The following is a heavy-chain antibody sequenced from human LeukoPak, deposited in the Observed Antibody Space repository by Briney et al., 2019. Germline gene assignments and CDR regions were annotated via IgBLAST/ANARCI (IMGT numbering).Heavy chain of an antibody. V-gene: IGHV3-7*04. CDR1: GFAFGAYW. Sequence: GGALRLSFAASGFAFGAYWMSWGRQAPGKEPEGVANIKPDGSEGSSVDSVKGRFTISRDNARNSLYLQMNSLRSEDTAVYYCARGSVVAANFDIWGQGTLVTVSS. J-gene: IGHJ4*02. D-gene: IGHD2-2*01. CDR3: ARGSVVAANFDI. CDR2: IKPDGSEG.